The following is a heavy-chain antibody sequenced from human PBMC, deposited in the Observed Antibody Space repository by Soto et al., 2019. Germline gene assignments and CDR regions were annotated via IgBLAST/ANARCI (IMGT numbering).Heavy chain of an antibody. Sequence: GGSLRLSCAASGFTFSSYGMHWVRQAPGKGLEWVAVISYDGSNKYYADPVKGRFTISRDNSKNTLYLQMNSLRAEDTAVYYCAKVTYGSGSYTYSWFDPWGQGTLVTVSS. CDR1: GFTFSSYG. CDR2: ISYDGSNK. CDR3: AKVTYGSGSYTYSWFDP. D-gene: IGHD3-10*01. J-gene: IGHJ5*02. V-gene: IGHV3-30*18.